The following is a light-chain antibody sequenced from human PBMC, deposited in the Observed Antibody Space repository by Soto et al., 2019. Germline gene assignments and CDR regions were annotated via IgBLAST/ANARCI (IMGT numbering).Light chain of an antibody. CDR2: EAS. V-gene: IGKV3-20*01. J-gene: IGKJ1*01. CDR1: QSVSSSY. CDR3: QQHGSSPPT. Sequence: ELVLTQSPGTLSLSPGERATLSCRASQSVSSSYVAWYQQKPGQAPRLLIYEASIRAIVIPDRFSGSGSGTDFTLTISRLEPEDFAVYHCQQHGSSPPTFGQGSKVEIK.